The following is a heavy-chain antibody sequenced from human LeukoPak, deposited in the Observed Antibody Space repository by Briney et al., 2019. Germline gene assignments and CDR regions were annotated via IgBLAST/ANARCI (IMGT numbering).Heavy chain of an antibody. Sequence: NTSQTLSLTCTVSGGSLSSGGYYWSWIRQPPGEGLEWIGYIYDSGSTYYNPSLKSRVTMSVDKSRNQFSLNLSSVTAADTAVYYCARVPAAVSWYFDLWGRGTLVTVSS. D-gene: IGHD2-15*01. CDR3: ARVPAAVSWYFDL. CDR2: IYDSGST. CDR1: GGSLSSGGYY. V-gene: IGHV4-30-2*01. J-gene: IGHJ2*01.